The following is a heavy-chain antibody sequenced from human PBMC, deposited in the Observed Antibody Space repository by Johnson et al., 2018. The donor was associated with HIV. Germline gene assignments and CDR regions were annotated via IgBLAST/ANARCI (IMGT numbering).Heavy chain of an antibody. V-gene: IGHV3-74*01. D-gene: IGHD1-26*01. CDR2: INGDGSRT. CDR1: GFTFNDHW. CDR3: AKDIEWELQNDAFDI. Sequence: EVQLVESGGGLVQPGGSLRLSCGASGFTFNDHWMQWVRQAPGKGLVWVSRINGDGSRTSYADSVKGRFTIARDNAKNSLYLQMNSLRAEDTALYYCAKDIEWELQNDAFDIWGQGTMVTVSS. J-gene: IGHJ3*02.